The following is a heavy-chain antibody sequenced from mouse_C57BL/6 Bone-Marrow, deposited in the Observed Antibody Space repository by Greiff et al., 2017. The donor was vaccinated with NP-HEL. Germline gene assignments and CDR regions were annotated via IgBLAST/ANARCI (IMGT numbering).Heavy chain of an antibody. CDR3: ASSYYGSRAY. D-gene: IGHD1-1*01. CDR2: IDPGNGNT. V-gene: IGHV14-3*01. J-gene: IGHJ3*01. CDR1: GFNIKNNN. Sequence: EVQLQQSVAELVRPGASVKLSCTASGFNIKNNNMHWVKQRPEQGLEWSGRIDPGNGNTKYDQKLKGKATITADTSSNTAYLQLSSLTSEDTAIYYCASSYYGSRAYWGQGTLVTVSA.